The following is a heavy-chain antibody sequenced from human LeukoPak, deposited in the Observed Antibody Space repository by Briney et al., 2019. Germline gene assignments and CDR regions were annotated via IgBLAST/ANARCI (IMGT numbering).Heavy chain of an antibody. CDR1: GGSFSGYY. Sequence: SETLSLTCAVYGGSFSGYYWSWIRQPPGKGLEWLGEINHSGSTNYNPSLKSRVTISVDTSKNQFSLKLSSVTAADTAVYYCARGPLYCSSTSCYHRNWFDPWGQGTLVTVSS. CDR3: ARGPLYCSSTSCYHRNWFDP. CDR2: INHSGST. J-gene: IGHJ5*02. D-gene: IGHD2-2*01. V-gene: IGHV4-34*01.